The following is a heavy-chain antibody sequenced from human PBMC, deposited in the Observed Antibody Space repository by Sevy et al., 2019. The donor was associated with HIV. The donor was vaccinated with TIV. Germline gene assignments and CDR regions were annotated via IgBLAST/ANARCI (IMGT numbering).Heavy chain of an antibody. J-gene: IGHJ3*02. CDR2: INPSGGST. V-gene: IGHV1-46*01. CDR1: GYTFTSYY. CDR3: ARASTVTGGAFDI. Sequence: ASVKVSCKASGYTFTSYYMHWVRQAPGQGLEWMGIINPSGGSTSYAQKFQGRVTMTRDTSTSTVYMELSSLRSEDTAVFYCARASTVTGGAFDIWGQGTMVTVSS. D-gene: IGHD4-17*01.